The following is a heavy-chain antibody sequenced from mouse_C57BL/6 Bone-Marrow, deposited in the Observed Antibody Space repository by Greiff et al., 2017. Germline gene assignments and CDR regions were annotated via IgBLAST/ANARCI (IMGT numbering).Heavy chain of an antibody. CDR2: IDPENGDT. D-gene: IGHD1-1*01. CDR3: TTFYYYGSIPYFDY. V-gene: IGHV14-4*01. J-gene: IGHJ2*01. Sequence: VQLKESGAELVRPGASVKLSCTASGFNIKDDYMHWVKQRPEQGLEWIGWIDPENGDTEYASKFQGKATITADTSSNTAYLQLSSLTSEDTAVYYCTTFYYYGSIPYFDYWGQGTTLTVSS. CDR1: GFNIKDDY.